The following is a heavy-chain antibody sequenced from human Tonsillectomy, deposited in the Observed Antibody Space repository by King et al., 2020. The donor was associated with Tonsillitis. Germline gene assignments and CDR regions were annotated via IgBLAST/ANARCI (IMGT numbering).Heavy chain of an antibody. CDR2: IDPSDSYT. CDR1: GYSFTSYW. J-gene: IGHJ4*02. CDR3: ARQRGNYGSGIDY. D-gene: IGHD3-10*01. Sequence: QLVQSGAEVKKPGESLRISCKGSGYSFTSYWISWVRQMPGKGLEWRWRIDPSDSYTNYSPSFQGHVPISADKSISPAYLQWSSLKTSDTAMYYCARQRGNYGSGIDYWGQGTLVTVSS. V-gene: IGHV5-10-1*03.